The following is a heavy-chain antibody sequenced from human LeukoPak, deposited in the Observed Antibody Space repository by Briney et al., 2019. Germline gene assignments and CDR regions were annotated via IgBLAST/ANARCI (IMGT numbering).Heavy chain of an antibody. CDR2: FSYSGST. CDR3: ARGPMDSGYTYFDY. Sequence: SETLSLTCTVSGGSISSYYWSWIRQPPGKGLEWIGYFSYSGSTNYTPSLKSRVTISIDTSKNQFSLKLSSVTAADTAMYYCARGPMDSGYTYFDYWGQGTLVSVAS. CDR1: GGSISSYY. J-gene: IGHJ4*02. V-gene: IGHV4-59*01. D-gene: IGHD5-12*01.